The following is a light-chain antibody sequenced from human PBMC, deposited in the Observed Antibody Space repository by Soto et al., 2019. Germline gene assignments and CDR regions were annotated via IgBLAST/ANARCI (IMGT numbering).Light chain of an antibody. J-gene: IGKJ5*01. V-gene: IGKV3D-20*01. CDR2: DAS. CDR3: QQYGSSPFT. Sequence: EIVLTQSPVTLSLSPGERGTLSCGASQSLSSSYLAWYQQKPSLAPRLLIYDASSRATGTPDRFSGSGSGTEFTLTISRLEPEDVAVYYCQQYGSSPFTFGQGTRLEIK. CDR1: QSLSSSY.